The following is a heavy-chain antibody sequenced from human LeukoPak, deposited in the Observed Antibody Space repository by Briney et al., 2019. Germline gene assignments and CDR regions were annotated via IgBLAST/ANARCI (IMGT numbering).Heavy chain of an antibody. V-gene: IGHV3-23*01. CDR2: INGRGGRT. D-gene: IGHD2/OR15-2a*01. J-gene: IGHJ4*02. CDR3: ARDPINIATPGNGFDY. CDR1: GFTFSSSA. Sequence: GGSLRLSCLAPGFTFSSSAMSWVRQAPGKGLEWVSDINGRGGRTYYADSVKGRFTISRDTSKSTLLLQMNSLRAEDTAVYYCARDPINIATPGNGFDYWGQGTLVTVSS.